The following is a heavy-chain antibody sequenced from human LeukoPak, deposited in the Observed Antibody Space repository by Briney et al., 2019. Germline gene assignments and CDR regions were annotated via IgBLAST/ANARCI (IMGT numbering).Heavy chain of an antibody. D-gene: IGHD6-13*01. V-gene: IGHV4-59*08. Sequence: SETLSLTCTVSGGSISSYYWSWIRQPPGKGLEWIGYIYYSGSTNYNPSLKSRVTISVDTSKNQFSLKLSSVTAADTAVYYCAGYIAAAGTLDYWGQGTLVTVSS. J-gene: IGHJ4*02. CDR3: AGYIAAAGTLDY. CDR1: GGSISSYY. CDR2: IYYSGST.